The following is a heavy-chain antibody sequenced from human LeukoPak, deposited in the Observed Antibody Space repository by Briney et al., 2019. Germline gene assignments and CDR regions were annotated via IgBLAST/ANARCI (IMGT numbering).Heavy chain of an antibody. CDR3: AKDRWEAAAGRGTFDY. J-gene: IGHJ4*02. Sequence: PGGSLRLSCEASGFTFSSYSMNWVRQAPGKGLEWVSCISRSGNDIYYADSVKGRFTISRDNSKNTLYLQMNSLRAEDTAVYYCAKDRWEAAAGRGTFDYWGQGTLVTVSS. CDR1: GFTFSSYS. V-gene: IGHV3-21*01. D-gene: IGHD6-13*01. CDR2: ISRSGNDI.